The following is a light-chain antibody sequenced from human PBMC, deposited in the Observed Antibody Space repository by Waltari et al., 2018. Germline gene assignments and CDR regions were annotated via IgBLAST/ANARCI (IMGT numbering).Light chain of an antibody. V-gene: IGKV1-39*01. Sequence: DIQMTQSPSSLSASVGDRVTITCRASQTISNYLNWYQQKPGKAPKLLIYAASTLQTGVPSRFSASGSGTDFTLTISSLQPEDFATYYCQQSSSFPRTFGQGTKVEI. CDR2: AAS. CDR3: QQSSSFPRT. J-gene: IGKJ1*01. CDR1: QTISNY.